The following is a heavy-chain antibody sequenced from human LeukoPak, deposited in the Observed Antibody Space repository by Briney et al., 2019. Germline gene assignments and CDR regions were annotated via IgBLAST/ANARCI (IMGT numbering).Heavy chain of an antibody. CDR1: GFTFSTYG. Sequence: QSGGSLRLSCAASGFTFSTYGMSWVRQAPGRGLEWVSAISDSGDGTYYADSVKGRFTISRDNSKSTLYLQMNSLRAEDTAVYYCARGSLVHSYGSGSYRIRAGFDSWGQGALVTVSS. J-gene: IGHJ4*02. V-gene: IGHV3-23*01. D-gene: IGHD3-10*01. CDR2: ISDSGDGT. CDR3: ARGSLVHSYGSGSYRIRAGFDS.